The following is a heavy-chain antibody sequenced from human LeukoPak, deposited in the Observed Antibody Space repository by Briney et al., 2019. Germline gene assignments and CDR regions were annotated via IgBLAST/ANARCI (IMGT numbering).Heavy chain of an antibody. Sequence: SVKVSCKAPGGTFSSYAISWVRQAPGQGLEWMGGIIPIFGTANYAQKFQGRVTITADESTSTAYMELSSLRSEDTAVYYCALDGTVEYYYYYMDVWGKGTTVTVSS. J-gene: IGHJ6*03. V-gene: IGHV1-69*13. CDR1: GGTFSSYA. D-gene: IGHD4-23*01. CDR3: ALDGTVEYYYYYMDV. CDR2: IIPIFGTA.